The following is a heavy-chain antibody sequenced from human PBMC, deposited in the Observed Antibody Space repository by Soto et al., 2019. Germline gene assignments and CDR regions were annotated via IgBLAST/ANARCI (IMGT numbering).Heavy chain of an antibody. Sequence: SETLSLTCTVSGGSISSGDYYWSWIRQPPGKGLEWIGYIYYSGSTYYNPSLKSRVTISVDTSKNQFSLKLSSVTAADTAVYYCARVSSEYYYDSSGYCCPGYLDYWGQGTLVTVSS. D-gene: IGHD3-22*01. J-gene: IGHJ4*02. CDR3: ARVSSEYYYDSSGYCCPGYLDY. CDR1: GGSISSGDYY. CDR2: IYYSGST. V-gene: IGHV4-30-4*01.